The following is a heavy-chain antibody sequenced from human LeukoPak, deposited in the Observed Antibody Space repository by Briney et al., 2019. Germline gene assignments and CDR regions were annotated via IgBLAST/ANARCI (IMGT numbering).Heavy chain of an antibody. V-gene: IGHV3-30*04. CDR2: ISYDGSNK. D-gene: IGHD2-15*01. CDR1: GFTFRSYA. J-gene: IGHJ6*03. Sequence: GGSLRLSCAASGFTFRSYAMHWVRQAPGKGLEWVAVISYDGSNKYYADSVKGRFTISRDNSKNTLYLQMNSLRAEDTAIYYCAKNGDRGAYCSGGSCYPYFYYYMDVWGKGTTVTISS. CDR3: AKNGDRGAYCSGGSCYPYFYYYMDV.